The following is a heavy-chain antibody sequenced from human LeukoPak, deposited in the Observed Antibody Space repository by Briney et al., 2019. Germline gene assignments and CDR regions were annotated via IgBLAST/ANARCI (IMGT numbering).Heavy chain of an antibody. CDR3: ARDCRVSTMVRGAMGYYYYMDV. CDR1: KFTFSSYS. J-gene: IGHJ6*03. D-gene: IGHD3-10*01. V-gene: IGHV3-23*01. Sequence: GGSLRLSCAASKFTFSSYSMTWVRQAPGKGLEWVSSISGSGDFGGSGGDTYYADSVKGRFTISRDNFKNTLFLQMNSLRPEDTAVYYCARDCRVSTMVRGAMGYYYYMDVWGKGTTVTVSS. CDR2: ISGSGDFGGSGGDT.